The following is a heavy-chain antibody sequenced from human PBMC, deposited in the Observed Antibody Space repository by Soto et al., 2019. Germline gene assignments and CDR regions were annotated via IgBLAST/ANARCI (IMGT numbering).Heavy chain of an antibody. Sequence: QLQLQESGPGLLIPSETLSLTCTVSGGAINRTNYYWGWIRQPPGKGLEWIGSIYHSGSAHSNPSLKRRVTISVDTSRNQFSMKLSSVTAADTAFYYCARHEYDPGAELYFFDYWGQGTLVTVSS. CDR2: IYHSGSA. CDR1: GGAINRTNYY. D-gene: IGHD1-26*01. CDR3: ARHEYDPGAELYFFDY. J-gene: IGHJ4*02. V-gene: IGHV4-39*01.